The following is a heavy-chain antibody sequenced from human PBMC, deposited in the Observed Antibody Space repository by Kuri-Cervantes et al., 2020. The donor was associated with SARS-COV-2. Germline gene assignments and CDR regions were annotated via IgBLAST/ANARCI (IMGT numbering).Heavy chain of an antibody. CDR2: ISGSGGST. D-gene: IGHD2/OR15-2a*01. J-gene: IGHJ1*01. Sequence: GESLKISCAASGFTFSSYWMHWVRQAPGKGLVWVSAISGSGGSTYYADSVKGRFTISRDNSKNTLYLQMNSLRAEDTAVYYCAKDFKYYKSEYFQHWGQGTLVTVSS. CDR3: AKDFKYYKSEYFQH. CDR1: GFTFSSYW. V-gene: IGHV3-23*01.